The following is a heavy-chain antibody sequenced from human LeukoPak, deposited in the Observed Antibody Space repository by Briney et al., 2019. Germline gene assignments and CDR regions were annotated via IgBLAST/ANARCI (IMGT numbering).Heavy chain of an antibody. J-gene: IGHJ5*02. CDR3: ARGYFDWLNWFDP. Sequence: GASVKVSCKASGYTFTGYYIHWVRQAPGQGLEWIGWINPNSGGTNYAQKFQGRVTMTRDTSISTAYMELRRLRSDDTAVYYCARGYFDWLNWFDPWGQGTLVTVSS. V-gene: IGHV1-2*02. CDR1: GYTFTGYY. CDR2: INPNSGGT. D-gene: IGHD3-9*01.